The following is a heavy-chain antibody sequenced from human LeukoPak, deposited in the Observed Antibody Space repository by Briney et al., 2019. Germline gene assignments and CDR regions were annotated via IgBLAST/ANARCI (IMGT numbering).Heavy chain of an antibody. D-gene: IGHD6-6*01. V-gene: IGHV3-21*04. Sequence: GGSLRLSCAASGFTFSSYSMNWVRQAPGKGLEWVSSISSSSSYIYYAGSVKGRFTISRDNAKNSLYLQMNSLRAEDTAVYYCAKEEGLAARLGNELDYWGQGTLVTVSS. CDR1: GFTFSSYS. J-gene: IGHJ4*02. CDR3: AKEEGLAARLGNELDY. CDR2: ISSSSSYI.